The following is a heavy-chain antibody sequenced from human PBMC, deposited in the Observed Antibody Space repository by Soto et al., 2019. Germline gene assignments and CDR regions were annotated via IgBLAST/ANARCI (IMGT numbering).Heavy chain of an antibody. Sequence: SETLSLTCAVYGGSFSGYYWSWIRQPPGKGLEWIGEINHSGSTNYNPSLKSRVTISVDTSKNQFSLKLSSVTAADTAVYYCARGWYPGMVRYYYYYGMDVWGQGTTVTVSS. CDR1: GGSFSGYY. D-gene: IGHD3-10*01. CDR3: ARGWYPGMVRYYYYYGMDV. CDR2: INHSGST. J-gene: IGHJ6*02. V-gene: IGHV4-34*01.